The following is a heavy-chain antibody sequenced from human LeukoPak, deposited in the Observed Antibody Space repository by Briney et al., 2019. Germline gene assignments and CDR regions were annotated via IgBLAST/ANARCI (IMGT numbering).Heavy chain of an antibody. V-gene: IGHV4-59*11. Sequence: SRSLSLTCAVSGGSISSHYWSWIRQPPGKGLEWIGYIYYSGSTYYNPSLRSRVTISVAPSRNLSSLKLSSVTAADTAVYYCARVQRPLDGADYWGQGTLVTVSS. CDR1: GGSISSHY. J-gene: IGHJ4*02. CDR3: ARVQRPLDGADY. CDR2: IYYSGST. D-gene: IGHD1-1*01.